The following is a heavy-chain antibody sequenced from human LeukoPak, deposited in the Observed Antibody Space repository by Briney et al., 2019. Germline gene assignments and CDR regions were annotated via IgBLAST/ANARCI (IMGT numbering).Heavy chain of an antibody. V-gene: IGHV4-34*01. Sequence: SETLSLTCAVYGGSFSGYYWSLIRQPPGKGLEWIGEINHSGSTNYNPSLKSRVTISVDTSKNQFSLKLSSVTAADTAVYYCASGWMRFDPWGQGTLVTVSS. J-gene: IGHJ5*02. CDR2: INHSGST. CDR3: ASGWMRFDP. D-gene: IGHD2-2*03. CDR1: GGSFSGYY.